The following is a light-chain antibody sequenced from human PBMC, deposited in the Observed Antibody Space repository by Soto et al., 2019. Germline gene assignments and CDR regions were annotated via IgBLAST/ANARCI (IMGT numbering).Light chain of an antibody. J-gene: IGKJ5*01. CDR3: QQYSDWPIT. V-gene: IGKV3-15*01. CDR1: QSVSSY. Sequence: EIVLTQSPGTLSLSPGERATLSCRASQSVSSYLAWYQQKPGQAPRLLIYDTSARATGVPARFSGSRSGTEFTLTINSLQSEDFAVYFCQQYSDWPITFGQGTRLEIK. CDR2: DTS.